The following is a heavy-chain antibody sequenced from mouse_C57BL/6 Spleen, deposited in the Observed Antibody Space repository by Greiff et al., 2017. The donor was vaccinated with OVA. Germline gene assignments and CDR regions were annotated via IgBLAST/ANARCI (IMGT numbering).Heavy chain of an antibody. J-gene: IGHJ1*03. Sequence: EVMLVESGGGLVKPGGSLKLSCAASGFTFSDYGMHWVRQAPEKGLEWVAYISSGSSTIYYADTVKGRFTISRDNAKNTLFLQMTSLRSEDTAMYYCARSYRGYFDVWGTGTTVTVSS. CDR1: GFTFSDYG. CDR3: ARSYRGYFDV. V-gene: IGHV5-17*01. D-gene: IGHD3-1*01. CDR2: ISSGSSTI.